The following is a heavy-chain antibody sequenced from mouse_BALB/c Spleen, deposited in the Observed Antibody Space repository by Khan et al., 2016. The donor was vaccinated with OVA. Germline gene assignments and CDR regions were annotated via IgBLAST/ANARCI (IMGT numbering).Heavy chain of an antibody. V-gene: IGHV1S135*01. J-gene: IGHJ3*01. CDR2: IDPFSGDT. CDR1: GCSFTTYY. D-gene: IGHD2-2*01. Sequence: VQLKESGPELMKPGASGKISCKASGCSFTTYYIHWVKQSHGKSLEWIGYIDPFSGDTTYNQKFKGMATLTVDKSSSTAYIHLSNLTSEDSAVYYCTRHGYVARFTYWGQGTVVTVSA. CDR3: TRHGYVARFTY.